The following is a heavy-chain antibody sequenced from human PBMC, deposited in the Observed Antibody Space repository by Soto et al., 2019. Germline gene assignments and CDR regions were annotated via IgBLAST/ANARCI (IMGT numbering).Heavy chain of an antibody. Sequence: SVKVSCKASGGTFSSYAISWVRQAPGQGLEWMGGIIPIFGTANYAQKFQGRVTITADESTSTAYMELSSLRSEDTAVYYCARVLTMTTVVTHNWFDPWGQGTLVTVSS. CDR3: ARVLTMTTVVTHNWFDP. D-gene: IGHD4-17*01. CDR2: IIPIFGTA. J-gene: IGHJ5*02. V-gene: IGHV1-69*13. CDR1: GGTFSSYA.